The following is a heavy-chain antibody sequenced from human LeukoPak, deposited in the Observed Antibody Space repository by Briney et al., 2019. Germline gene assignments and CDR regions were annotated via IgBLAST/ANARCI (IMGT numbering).Heavy chain of an antibody. D-gene: IGHD6-13*01. Sequence: GGSLRLSCAASGFTVSSNYMSWVRQAPGKGLEWVSVIYSGGSTYYADSVKGRFTISRDNPKNTLYLQMNSLRAEDTAVYYCARDLAAALDYWGQGTLVTVSS. CDR3: ARDLAAALDY. V-gene: IGHV3-53*01. J-gene: IGHJ4*02. CDR2: IYSGGST. CDR1: GFTVSSNY.